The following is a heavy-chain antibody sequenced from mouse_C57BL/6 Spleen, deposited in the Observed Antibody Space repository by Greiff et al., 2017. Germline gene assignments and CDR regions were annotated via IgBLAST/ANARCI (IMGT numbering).Heavy chain of an antibody. Sequence: LQQPGAELVMPGASVKLSCKASGYTFTSYWMHWVKQRPGQGLEWIGEIDPSDSYTNYNQKFKGKSTLTVDKSSSTAYMQLSSLTSEDSAVYYCARGGSGAMDYWGQGTSVTVSS. CDR1: GYTFTSYW. J-gene: IGHJ4*01. V-gene: IGHV1-69*01. CDR3: ARGGSGAMDY. D-gene: IGHD3-1*01. CDR2: IDPSDSYT.